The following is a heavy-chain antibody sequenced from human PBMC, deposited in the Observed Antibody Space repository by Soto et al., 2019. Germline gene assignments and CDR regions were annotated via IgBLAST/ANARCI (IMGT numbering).Heavy chain of an antibody. CDR2: IYYSGST. CDR3: ARHTSRDSTATGSYYFDY. Sequence: SETLSLTCTVSGGSISSSSYYWGWIRQPPGKGLEWIGSIYYSGSTYYNPSLKSRVTISVDTSKNQFSLKLSSVTAADTAVYYCARHTSRDSTATGSYYFDYWGQGTLVTVSS. V-gene: IGHV4-39*01. CDR1: GGSISSSSYY. J-gene: IGHJ4*02. D-gene: IGHD1-26*01.